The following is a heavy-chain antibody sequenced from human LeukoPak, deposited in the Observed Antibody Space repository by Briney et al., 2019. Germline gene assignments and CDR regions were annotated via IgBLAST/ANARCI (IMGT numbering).Heavy chain of an antibody. J-gene: IGHJ6*02. CDR3: ARTYSRSSLGGMDV. V-gene: IGHV4-59*01. CDR2: IDYSGST. CDR1: GGSISNYY. Sequence: SETLSLTCTVSGGSISNYYWTWIRQPPGKGLEWIGSIDYSGSTNYNPSLKSRVTISGDTSKNQISLKLTSVTAADTDVYYCARTYSRSSLGGMDVWGQGTTVTVSS. D-gene: IGHD6-6*01.